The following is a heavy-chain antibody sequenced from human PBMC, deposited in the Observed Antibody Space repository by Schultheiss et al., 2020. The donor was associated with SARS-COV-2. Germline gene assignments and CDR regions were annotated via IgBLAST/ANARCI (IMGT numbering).Heavy chain of an antibody. CDR1: GFTFSSYA. Sequence: GESLKISCAASGFTFSSYAMSWVRQAPGKGLEWVSSISSSSSYIYYADSVKGRFTISRDNAKNSLYLQMNSLRAEDTAVYYCAKDVAANDAFDIWGQGTMVTVSS. J-gene: IGHJ3*02. CDR2: ISSSSSYI. V-gene: IGHV3-21*04. D-gene: IGHD2-15*01. CDR3: AKDVAANDAFDI.